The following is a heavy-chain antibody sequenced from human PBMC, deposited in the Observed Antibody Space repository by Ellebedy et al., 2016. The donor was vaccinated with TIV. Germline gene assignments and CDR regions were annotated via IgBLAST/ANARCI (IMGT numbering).Heavy chain of an antibody. J-gene: IGHJ2*01. Sequence: SETLSLXXAVSGGSISSSNWWSWVRQPPGKGLEWIGEIYHSGSTNYNPSLKSRVTISVDTSKNQFSLKLSSVTAADTAVYYCARGPNLYYDILTGYRHPKGTYWYFDLWGRGTLVTVSS. D-gene: IGHD3-9*01. CDR3: ARGPNLYYDILTGYRHPKGTYWYFDL. CDR2: IYHSGST. CDR1: GGSISSSNW. V-gene: IGHV4-4*02.